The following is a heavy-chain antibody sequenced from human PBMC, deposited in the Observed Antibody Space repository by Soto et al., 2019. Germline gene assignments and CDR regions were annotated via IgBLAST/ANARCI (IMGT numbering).Heavy chain of an antibody. CDR1: GGSISSYY. V-gene: IGHV4-59*01. Sequence: QVQLQESGPGLVKPSETLSLTCTVSGGSISSYYWSWIRQPPGKGLEWIGYIYYSGSNNYNPSLKSRVTISVDTSKNQFSLKLSSVTAADTAVYYCARGAVTTSLLDYWGQGTLVTVSS. D-gene: IGHD4-17*01. J-gene: IGHJ4*02. CDR2: IYYSGSN. CDR3: ARGAVTTSLLDY.